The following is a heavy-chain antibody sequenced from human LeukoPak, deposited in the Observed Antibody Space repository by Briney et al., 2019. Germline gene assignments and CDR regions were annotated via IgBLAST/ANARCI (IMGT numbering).Heavy chain of an antibody. CDR3: ARGGYCSNVVCYTSRSLDY. Sequence: PGGSLRLSCVASGITFSDYYMNWIRQAPGKGLEWVTYISGSGSTKYYADSVRGRFTISRDNAKNSLYPQMNSLRAEDTAAYYCARGGYCSNVVCYTSRSLDYWGQGTLVTVSS. V-gene: IGHV3-11*01. J-gene: IGHJ4*02. D-gene: IGHD2-8*01. CDR2: ISGSGSTK. CDR1: GITFSDYY.